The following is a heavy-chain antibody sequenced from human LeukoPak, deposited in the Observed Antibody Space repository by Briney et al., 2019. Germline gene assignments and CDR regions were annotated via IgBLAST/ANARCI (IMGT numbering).Heavy chain of an antibody. CDR1: GYTFITYY. V-gene: IGHV1-46*01. CDR2: INPSGGSR. Sequence: ASVKVSCKASGYTFITYYVHWVRQAPGQGLEWMGIINPSGGSRTYAQKFQGRVTMTRDTSTSTVYMELSSLRSEDTAVYYCARDSGGRYGGDYWGQGTLVTVSS. CDR3: ARDSGGRYGGDY. D-gene: IGHD2-15*01. J-gene: IGHJ4*02.